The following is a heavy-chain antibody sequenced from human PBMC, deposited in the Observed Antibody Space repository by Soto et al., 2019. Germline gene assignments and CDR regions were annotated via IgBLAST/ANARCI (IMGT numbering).Heavy chain of an antibody. J-gene: IGHJ4*02. CDR1: GFSFESYT. D-gene: IGHD3-16*01. CDR2: ISGNSANT. Sequence: PGGSLRLSCEGSGFSFESYTMSWVRQAPGKGLEWVSAISGNSANTYYADSVKGRFTISRDNSKNTLYLQMNSLRAEDTALYYCANGPWAGGYWGQGTLVTVSS. V-gene: IGHV3-23*01. CDR3: ANGPWAGGY.